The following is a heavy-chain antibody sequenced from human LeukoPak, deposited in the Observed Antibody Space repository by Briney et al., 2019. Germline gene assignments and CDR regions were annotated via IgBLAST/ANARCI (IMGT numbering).Heavy chain of an antibody. D-gene: IGHD3-10*01. J-gene: IGHJ6*02. CDR2: IYYSGST. CDR3: ARDRTYYYGSGTYSAYYYGMDV. CDR1: GGSISSYY. V-gene: IGHV4-59*12. Sequence: SETLSLTCTVSGGSISSYYWSWIRQPPEKGLEWIGYIYYSGSTNYNPSLKSRVTISVDTSKNQFSLKLSSVTAADTAVYYCARDRTYYYGSGTYSAYYYGMDVWGQGTTVTVSS.